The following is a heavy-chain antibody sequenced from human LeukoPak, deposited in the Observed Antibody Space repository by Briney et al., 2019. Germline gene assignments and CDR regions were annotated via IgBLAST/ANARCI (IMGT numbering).Heavy chain of an antibody. Sequence: SVKVSCKASGGTFSTYAISWVRQAPGQGLEWMGGIIPIFGTSNYAQKFQGRVTITADKSTSTAYMELSSLRSEDTAVYYCARSGLLGYYYYMDVWGKGTTVTVSS. CDR1: GGTFSTYA. CDR3: ARSGLLGYYYYMDV. V-gene: IGHV1-69*06. J-gene: IGHJ6*03. CDR2: IIPIFGTS. D-gene: IGHD3-10*01.